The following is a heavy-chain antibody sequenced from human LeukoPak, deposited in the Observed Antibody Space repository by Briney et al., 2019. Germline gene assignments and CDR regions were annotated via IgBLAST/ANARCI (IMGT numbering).Heavy chain of an antibody. CDR3: ARRYCSSTSCLFDY. D-gene: IGHD2-2*01. CDR2: TSYDGINK. CDR1: GFTFSSYG. J-gene: IGHJ4*02. Sequence: GGSLRLSCAASGFTFSSYGMHWVRQAPGKGLEWVAVTSYDGINKYYADSVKGRFTISRDNSKNTLYLQMNSLRAEDTAVYYCARRYCSSTSCLFDYWGQGTLVTVSS. V-gene: IGHV3-30*19.